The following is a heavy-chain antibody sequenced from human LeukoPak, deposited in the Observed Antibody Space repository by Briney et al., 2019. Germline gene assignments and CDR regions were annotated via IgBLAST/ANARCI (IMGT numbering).Heavy chain of an antibody. V-gene: IGHV3-23*01. Sequence: PGGSLRLSCAASGFTFSSYAMSWVRQAPGKGLEWVSAISGSGGSTYYADSVKGRFTISRDNSKNTLYLQMSSLRAEDTAVYYCAKDWSYVLHGYFDYWGQGTLVTVSS. D-gene: IGHD3-16*01. CDR2: ISGSGGST. J-gene: IGHJ4*02. CDR1: GFTFSSYA. CDR3: AKDWSYVLHGYFDY.